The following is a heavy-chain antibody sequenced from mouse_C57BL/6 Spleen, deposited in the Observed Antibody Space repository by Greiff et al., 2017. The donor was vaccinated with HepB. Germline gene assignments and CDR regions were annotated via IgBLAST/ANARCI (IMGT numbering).Heavy chain of an antibody. CDR2: IYPGDGDT. CDR3: AKGGDYYGSSWYFDY. J-gene: IGHJ2*01. Sequence: VKLVESGAELVKPGASVKISCKASGYAFSSYWMNWVKQRPGKGLEWIGQIYPGDGDTNYNGKFKGKATLTADKSSSTAYMQLSSLTSEDSAVYFCAKGGDYYGSSWYFDYWGQGTTLTVSS. D-gene: IGHD1-1*01. V-gene: IGHV1-80*01. CDR1: GYAFSSYW.